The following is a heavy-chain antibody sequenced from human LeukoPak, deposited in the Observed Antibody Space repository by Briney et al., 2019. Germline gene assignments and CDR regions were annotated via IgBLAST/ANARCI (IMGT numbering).Heavy chain of an antibody. V-gene: IGHV3-74*01. J-gene: IGHJ4*02. CDR3: AKGHVAGTDRHWDY. D-gene: IGHD6-19*01. Sequence: GGSLRLSCATSDFTFSSHWMHWVRQAPGKGLVWVSRIISDGSSISYADSVKGRFTISRDNAKNTLYLQMNSLRAEDTAVYYCAKGHVAGTDRHWDYWGQGALVTVSS. CDR1: DFTFSSHW. CDR2: IISDGSSI.